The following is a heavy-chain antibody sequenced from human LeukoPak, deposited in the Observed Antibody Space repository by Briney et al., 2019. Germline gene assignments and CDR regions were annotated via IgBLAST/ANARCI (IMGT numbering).Heavy chain of an antibody. V-gene: IGHV4-59*01. J-gene: IGHJ4*02. CDR1: GGSISSYY. D-gene: IGHD1-26*01. CDR2: IYYSGST. Sequence: SETLSLTYTVSGGSISSYYWSWIRQPPGKGLEWIGYIYYSGSTNYSPSVKSRITISVDTSKNQFSLTLSSVTAEDTAVYYCARGKWGFGYWGQGTLVTVSS. CDR3: ARGKWGFGY.